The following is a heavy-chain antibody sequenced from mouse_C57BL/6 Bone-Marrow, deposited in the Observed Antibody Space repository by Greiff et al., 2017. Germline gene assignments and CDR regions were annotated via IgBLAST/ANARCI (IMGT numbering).Heavy chain of an antibody. V-gene: IGHV1-55*01. Sequence: VQLQQPGAELVKPGASVKMSCKASGYTFTSYWITWVKQRPGQGLEWIGDIYPGSGSTNYNEKLKSKATLTVDTSCSTAYMQLSSLTSEDSAVYYCARERGYGNDGFDYWGQGTTLTVSS. D-gene: IGHD2-10*02. CDR3: ARERGYGNDGFDY. CDR2: IYPGSGST. J-gene: IGHJ2*01. CDR1: GYTFTSYW.